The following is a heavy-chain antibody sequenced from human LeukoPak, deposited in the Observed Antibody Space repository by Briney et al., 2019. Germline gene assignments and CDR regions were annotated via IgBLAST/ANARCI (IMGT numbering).Heavy chain of an antibody. Sequence: GGSLRLSCTASGFTFSRYSMTWVRQSSGKGLEWVSIISGDGSIRDYADSVKGRFTVSRDNSKNTMSLQMSSLRAEDTAIYYCAKESANCGGGCRSLSDSWGQGTLVTVSS. CDR1: GFTFSRYS. CDR2: ISGDGSIR. V-gene: IGHV3-23*01. CDR3: AKESANCGGGCRSLSDS. J-gene: IGHJ4*02. D-gene: IGHD2-21*02.